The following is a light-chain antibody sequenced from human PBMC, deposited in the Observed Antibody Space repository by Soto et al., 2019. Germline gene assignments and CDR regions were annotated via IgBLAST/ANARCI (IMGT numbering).Light chain of an antibody. CDR3: QQYFSFLPIT. V-gene: IGKV3-15*01. Sequence: EIVVNKSAATLSLYTGETTSLSCRASQSINSYVAWYQQKVGQTPRLLIYGASTSATGIPARFSGSGSWTEFTLTISGLQSEEFAVYYCQQYFSFLPITFGG. CDR1: QSINSY. J-gene: IGKJ4*01. CDR2: GAS.